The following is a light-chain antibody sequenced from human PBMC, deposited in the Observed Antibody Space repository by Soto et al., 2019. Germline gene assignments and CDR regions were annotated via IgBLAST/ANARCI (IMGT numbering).Light chain of an antibody. CDR1: SSDVGGYNY. Sequence: QSALTQPRSVSGSPGKSVTISCTGTSSDVGGYNYVSWYQQHPGKAPKLMIYDVSKRPSGVPDRFSGSKSGNTASLTISGLQAEDEADYYCCSYAGIYTWVFGTGTKLTVL. V-gene: IGLV2-11*01. J-gene: IGLJ1*01. CDR3: CSYAGIYTWV. CDR2: DVS.